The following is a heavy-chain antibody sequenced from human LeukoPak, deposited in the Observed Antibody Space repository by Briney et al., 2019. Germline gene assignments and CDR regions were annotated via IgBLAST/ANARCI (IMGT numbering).Heavy chain of an antibody. Sequence: GGSLRLSCAASGFTFSDYTMNWVRQAPGKGLEWVSSISPSSSYIYYADSVKGRFTISRDNAKNSLYLQMNSLRAEDTAVYYCARDLRAVAGIKVHPHCAFDIWGQGTMVTVSS. CDR2: ISPSSSYI. D-gene: IGHD6-19*01. CDR1: GFTFSDYT. CDR3: ARDLRAVAGIKVHPHCAFDI. J-gene: IGHJ3*02. V-gene: IGHV3-21*01.